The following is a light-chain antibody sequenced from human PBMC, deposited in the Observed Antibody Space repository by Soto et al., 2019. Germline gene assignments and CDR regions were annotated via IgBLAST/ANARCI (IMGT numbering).Light chain of an antibody. CDR3: AAWEDTVRSYV. Sequence: QAVVTQPPSVSGTPGQRVTISCSGGISNIATNYVHWFQQLPGTAPKVLSNRDNQRPSGVPDRFSGSKSGTSASLAISGLRSEDEAEYYCAAWEDTVRSYVFGTGTKLTVL. CDR1: ISNIATNY. V-gene: IGLV1-47*01. CDR2: RDN. J-gene: IGLJ1*01.